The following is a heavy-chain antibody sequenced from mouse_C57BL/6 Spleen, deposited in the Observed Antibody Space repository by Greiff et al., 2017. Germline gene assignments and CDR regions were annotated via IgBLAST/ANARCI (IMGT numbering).Heavy chain of an antibody. D-gene: IGHD1-1*01. CDR2: IYPGDGDT. CDR3: ARSHGSSYYYYAMDY. V-gene: IGHV1-80*01. J-gene: IGHJ4*01. Sequence: QVQLQQSGAELVKPGASVKISCKASGYAFSSYWMNWVKQRPGKGLEWIGQIYPGDGDTNYNGKFKGKATLTADKSSSTAYMQLSSLTSEDSAVYFCARSHGSSYYYYAMDYWGQGTSVTVSS. CDR1: GYAFSSYW.